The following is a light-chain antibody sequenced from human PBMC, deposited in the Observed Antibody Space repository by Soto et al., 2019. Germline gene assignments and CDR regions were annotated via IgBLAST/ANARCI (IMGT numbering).Light chain of an antibody. J-gene: IGKJ4*01. V-gene: IGKV1-5*01. CDR1: QSIRSW. CDR3: QQYGSSLT. Sequence: DIQMTQSPSTLSASVGDRVTITCRASQSIRSWLAWYQQKPGKAPKLLIYDASSLESGVPSRFSGSGSGTEFTLTVTSLQPEDSAVYYCQQYGSSLTFGGGTKVDIK. CDR2: DAS.